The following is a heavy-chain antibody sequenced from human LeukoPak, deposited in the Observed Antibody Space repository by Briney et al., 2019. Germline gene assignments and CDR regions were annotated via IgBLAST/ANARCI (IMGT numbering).Heavy chain of an antibody. D-gene: IGHD3-10*01. Sequence: RSLRLSCTTSGFIFGDNAMGWVRHALGKGLGWVGFITARTYGGTTEYAASVQGRFIISRDDSKSIAYLQMNSLKSEDTAVYYCTREARGGYWGQGTLVTVSS. V-gene: IGHV3-49*04. CDR1: GFIFGDNA. CDR3: TREARGGY. CDR2: ITARTYGGTT. J-gene: IGHJ4*02.